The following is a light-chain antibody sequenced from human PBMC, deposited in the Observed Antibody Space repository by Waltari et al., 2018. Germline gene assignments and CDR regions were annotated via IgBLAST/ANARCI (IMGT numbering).Light chain of an antibody. Sequence: SSELTQDPAVSVALGQTVRITCQGDILRVYYPNWCQQKPGQAPLLVIYGKNNRPSGIPDRFSASTSRNTASLTITGAQAEDEGHYYCSSRDSSGDVIFGGGTKLTVL. V-gene: IGLV3-19*01. CDR1: ILRVYY. CDR2: GKN. CDR3: SSRDSSGDVI. J-gene: IGLJ2*01.